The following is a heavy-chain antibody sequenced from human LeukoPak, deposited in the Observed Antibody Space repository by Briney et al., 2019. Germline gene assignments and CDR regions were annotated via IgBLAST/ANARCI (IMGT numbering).Heavy chain of an antibody. CDR1: GITLSVYW. CDR3: ARSGSGYFDY. V-gene: IGHV3-7*01. J-gene: IGHJ4*02. CDR2: IKQDGSEK. Sequence: TGGSLRLSCTASGITLSVYWMSWVRQAPGKGLEWVDNIKQDGSEKYYRASVQGRFTISRDNAKNSLYLQMNSLRAEDTAVYYCARSGSGYFDYWGQGSLVTVSS.